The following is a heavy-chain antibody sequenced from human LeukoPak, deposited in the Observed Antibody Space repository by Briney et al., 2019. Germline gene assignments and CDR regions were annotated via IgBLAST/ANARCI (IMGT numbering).Heavy chain of an antibody. CDR3: AGNLNYYGGIDY. CDR2: ISHSGSP. J-gene: IGHJ4*02. D-gene: IGHD4-23*01. V-gene: IGHV4-34*01. Sequence: PSETLSLTCAVYGGSFSGYYWSWIRQPPGKGLEWIGEISHSGSPNYNPSLKSRVTISVDTSKNQFSLNLSSVTAADTAQYYCAGNLNYYGGIDYWGQGTLVIVSS. CDR1: GGSFSGYY.